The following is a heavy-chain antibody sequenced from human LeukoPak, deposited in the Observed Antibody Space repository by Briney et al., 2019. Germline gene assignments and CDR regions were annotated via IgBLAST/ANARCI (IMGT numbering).Heavy chain of an antibody. J-gene: IGHJ4*02. CDR1: GYTFTAYY. D-gene: IGHD6-19*01. Sequence: ASVKVSCKASGYTFTAYYLHWVRQAPGQGLEWMGWINPNTGGTNYAQKFQGRVTMTRDTSISTAYIELSRLKSDDTAVYYCASVYNSDWNFHCWGQGTLVTVSS. CDR3: ASVYNSDWNFHC. CDR2: INPNTGGT. V-gene: IGHV1-2*02.